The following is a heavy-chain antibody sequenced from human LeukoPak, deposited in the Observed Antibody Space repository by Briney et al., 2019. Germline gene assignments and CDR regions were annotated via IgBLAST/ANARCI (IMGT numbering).Heavy chain of an antibody. V-gene: IGHV4-39*01. CDR1: GGSISSSSYY. D-gene: IGHD1-14*01. J-gene: IGHJ3*02. CDR3: ARHYTRSAFDI. CDR2: IYYSGST. Sequence: SETLSLTCTVSGGSISSSSYYWGWIRQPPGKGLEWIGSIYYSGSTYYNPSLKSRVTISVDTSKNQFSLKLSSVTAADTAVYYCARHYTRSAFDIWGQGTMVTVSS.